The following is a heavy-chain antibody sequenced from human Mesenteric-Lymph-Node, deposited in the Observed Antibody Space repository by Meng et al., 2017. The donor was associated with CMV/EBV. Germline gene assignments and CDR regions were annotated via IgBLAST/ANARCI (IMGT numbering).Heavy chain of an antibody. CDR3: ARGIRREPPRY. V-gene: IGHV4-39*01. D-gene: IGHD1-26*01. CDR1: GGSISSSSYY. CDR2: IYYSGST. J-gene: IGHJ4*02. Sequence: SETLSLTCTVSGGSISSSSYYWGWIRQPPGKGLEWIGSIYYSGSTYYNPSLKSRVTISVDTSKNQFSLKLSSVTAADTAVYYCARGIRREPPRYWGQGTLVTVSS.